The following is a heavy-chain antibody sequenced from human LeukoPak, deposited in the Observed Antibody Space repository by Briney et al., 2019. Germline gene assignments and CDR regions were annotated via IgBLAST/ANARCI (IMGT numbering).Heavy chain of an antibody. CDR1: GFTLSTDA. Sequence: GGSLRLSCLTSGFTLSTDAMSWVRQAPGKGLEWISGISGSGASTYYADSVKGRFTISRDDSRNTLYLQMNSLRGDDTAVYYCAKDVGKWESLHFFDYWGQGTLVTVSS. V-gene: IGHV3-23*01. CDR2: ISGSGAST. D-gene: IGHD1-26*01. J-gene: IGHJ4*02. CDR3: AKDVGKWESLHFFDY.